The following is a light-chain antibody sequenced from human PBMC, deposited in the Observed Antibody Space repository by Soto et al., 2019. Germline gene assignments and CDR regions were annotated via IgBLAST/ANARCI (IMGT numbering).Light chain of an antibody. Sequence: QSVLTQPPSASGSPGQSVTISCTGTGSDIGASHFVSWYQRLPGKAPKLLIYDVSKRPSGVPDRFSGSKSGNTASLTISGLQTEDEADYYCCSYAGRYTYVFGTGTKVTVL. CDR3: CSYAGRYTYV. CDR1: GSDIGASHF. J-gene: IGLJ1*01. CDR2: DVS. V-gene: IGLV2-11*01.